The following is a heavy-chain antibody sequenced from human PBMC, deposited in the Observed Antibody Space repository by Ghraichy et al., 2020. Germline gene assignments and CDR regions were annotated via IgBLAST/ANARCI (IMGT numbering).Heavy chain of an antibody. Sequence: GGSLRLSCAASGFTFSSYAMSWVRQAPGKGLEWVSAISGSGGSTYYADSVKGRFTISRDNSKNTLYLQMNSLRAEDTAVYYCAAYDFWSGKRNGMDVWGQGTTVTVSS. CDR3: AAYDFWSGKRNGMDV. CDR2: ISGSGGST. J-gene: IGHJ6*02. V-gene: IGHV3-23*01. CDR1: GFTFSSYA. D-gene: IGHD3-3*01.